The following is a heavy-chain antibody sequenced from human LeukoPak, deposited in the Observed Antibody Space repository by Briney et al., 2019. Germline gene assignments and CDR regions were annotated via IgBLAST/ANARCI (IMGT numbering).Heavy chain of an antibody. CDR2: IYYSGST. V-gene: IGHV4-59*11. Sequence: SETLSLTCTVSGGSISSHYWSWIRQPPGKELEWIGYIYYSGSTNYNPSLKSRVTISVDTSKNQFSLKLSSVTAADTAVYYCARSKMYYDFSYYYMDVWGKGTTVTVSS. CDR1: GGSISSHY. J-gene: IGHJ6*03. CDR3: ARSKMYYDFSYYYMDV. D-gene: IGHD3-3*01.